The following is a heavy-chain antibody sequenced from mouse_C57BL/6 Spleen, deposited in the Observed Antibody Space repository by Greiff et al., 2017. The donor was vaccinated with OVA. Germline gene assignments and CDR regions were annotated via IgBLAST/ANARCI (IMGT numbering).Heavy chain of an antibody. CDR2: ISDGGSYT. Sequence: EVKLVESGGGLVKPGGSLKLSCAASGFTFSSYAMSWVRQTPEKRLEWVATISDGGSYTYYTDNVKGRFTISRDNAKNNLYLQMSHLKSEDTAMYYCARDPAYYSNYEGYFDVWGTGTTVTVSS. CDR3: ARDPAYYSNYEGYFDV. CDR1: GFTFSSYA. D-gene: IGHD2-5*01. V-gene: IGHV5-4*01. J-gene: IGHJ1*03.